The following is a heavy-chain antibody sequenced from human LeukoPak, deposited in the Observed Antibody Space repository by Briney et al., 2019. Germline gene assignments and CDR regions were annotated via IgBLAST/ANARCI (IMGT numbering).Heavy chain of an antibody. J-gene: IGHJ4*02. Sequence: GGSLRLSCAASGFSFSTYWMYWVRQAPGKGLVWVSRINGDGTGISYADSVKGRFTISRDNANNRLYLQMNSLRAEDTAVYYCARVLAGIEYWGQGTLVTVSS. CDR1: GFSFSTYW. D-gene: IGHD1-14*01. CDR3: ARVLAGIEY. V-gene: IGHV3-74*01. CDR2: INGDGTGI.